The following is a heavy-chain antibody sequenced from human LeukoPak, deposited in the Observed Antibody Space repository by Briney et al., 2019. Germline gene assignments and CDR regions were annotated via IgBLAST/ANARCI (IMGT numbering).Heavy chain of an antibody. J-gene: IGHJ5*02. Sequence: GESLKISCKGSGYSFTSYWIGWVRPMPGKGLEWMGIIYPGDSDTRYSPSFQGQVTISADKSISTAYLQWSSLKASDTAMYYCARQGIAVAGHRNWFDPWGQGTLVTVSS. CDR1: GYSFTSYW. CDR3: ARQGIAVAGHRNWFDP. CDR2: IYPGDSDT. D-gene: IGHD6-19*01. V-gene: IGHV5-51*01.